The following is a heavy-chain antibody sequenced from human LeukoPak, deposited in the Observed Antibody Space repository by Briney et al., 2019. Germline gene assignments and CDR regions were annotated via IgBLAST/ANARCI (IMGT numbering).Heavy chain of an antibody. CDR1: GLTFSSYC. CDR2: IRYDGSNK. J-gene: IGHJ4*02. D-gene: IGHD2-8*01. V-gene: IGHV3-30*02. Sequence: PAGGSPRLSCAAAGLTFSSYCMHSVRPAHGKGLGGVAFIRYDGSNKYYADSVKGRFTISRDNSKNTLYLQMNSLRAEDTAVYYCAKLRMTRDFDYWGQGTLVTVSS. CDR3: AKLRMTRDFDY.